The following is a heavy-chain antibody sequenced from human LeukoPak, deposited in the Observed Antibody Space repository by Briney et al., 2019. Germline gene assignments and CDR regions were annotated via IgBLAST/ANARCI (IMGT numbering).Heavy chain of an antibody. CDR2: FDPEDGET. Sequence: ASVKVSCKTSGYTFTGYYLHWVRQAPGQGLEWMGGFDPEDGETIYAQKFQGRVTMTEDTSTDTAYMELSSLRSEDTAVYYCATMVPVDTAMVTLPFDYWGQGTLVTVSS. V-gene: IGHV1-24*01. J-gene: IGHJ4*02. CDR1: GYTFTGYY. D-gene: IGHD5-18*01. CDR3: ATMVPVDTAMVTLPFDY.